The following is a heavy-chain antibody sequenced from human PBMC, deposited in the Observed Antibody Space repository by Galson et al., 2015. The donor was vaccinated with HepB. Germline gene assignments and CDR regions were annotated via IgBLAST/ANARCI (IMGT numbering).Heavy chain of an antibody. CDR2: ISGSGDTT. D-gene: IGHD2/OR15-2a*01. J-gene: IGHJ4*02. V-gene: IGHV3-23*01. Sequence: SLRLSCAASRFTFSSYAMSWVRQAPGKGLKWVSSISGSGDTTYYADSVKGRFTISRDNSKNTLYLQMNSLRAEDTAVYYCAKVVGVIGPQYSSFDNWGQGTLVTVSS. CDR1: RFTFSSYA. CDR3: AKVVGVIGPQYSSFDN.